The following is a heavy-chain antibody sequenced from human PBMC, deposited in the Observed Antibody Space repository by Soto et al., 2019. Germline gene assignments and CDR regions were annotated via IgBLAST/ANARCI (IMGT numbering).Heavy chain of an antibody. V-gene: IGHV3-30-3*01. CDR3: ARGQQWLVRENYYYYCGMDV. CDR1: GFTFSSYA. J-gene: IGHJ6*02. Sequence: QVQLVESGGGVVQPGRSLRLSCAASGFTFSSYAMHWVRQAPGKGLEWVAVISYDGSNKYYADSVKGRFTISRDNSKNTLYLQLNSLRAEDTTVYYCARGQQWLVRENYYYYCGMDVWGQGTTVTVSS. D-gene: IGHD6-19*01. CDR2: ISYDGSNK.